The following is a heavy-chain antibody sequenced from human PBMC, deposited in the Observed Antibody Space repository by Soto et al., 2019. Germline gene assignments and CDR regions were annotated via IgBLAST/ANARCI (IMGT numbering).Heavy chain of an antibody. V-gene: IGHV1-18*01. CDR3: ARVRSVGGGKYYFDY. J-gene: IGHJ4*02. Sequence: QVQLVQSGAEVKKPGASVKGSCKASGYTFTSYGISWVRQAPGQGLEWMGWINAYNGKTQYAQKLQGRVTMTTDTSTSTAYMELRSLRSDGTAVYYCARVRSVGGGKYYFDYWGQGALVTVS. CDR2: INAYNGKT. D-gene: IGHD3-16*01. CDR1: GYTFTSYG.